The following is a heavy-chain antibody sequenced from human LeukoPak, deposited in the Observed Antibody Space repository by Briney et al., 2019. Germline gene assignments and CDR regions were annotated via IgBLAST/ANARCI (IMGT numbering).Heavy chain of an antibody. CDR2: IWYDGSNK. CDR1: GFTFSSYG. Sequence: GGSLRLSCAASGFTFSSYGMHWVRQAPGKGLEWVAVIWYDGSNKYYADSVKGRFTISRDNSKNTLYLQMNSLRAEDTAVYYCARTLTRRGYSLPLGYWGQGTLVTVSS. J-gene: IGHJ4*02. CDR3: ARTLTRRGYSLPLGY. V-gene: IGHV3-33*01. D-gene: IGHD5-18*01.